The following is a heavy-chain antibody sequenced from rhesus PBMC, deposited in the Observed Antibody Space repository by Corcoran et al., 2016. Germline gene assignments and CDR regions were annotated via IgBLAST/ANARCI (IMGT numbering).Heavy chain of an antibody. CDR2: TYGSSTST. CDR3: ASGSRYFDY. Sequence: QVQLQQSGPGVVKTSETLALTCPVSGGSISDSYRWSWLRPPPWKGLAWIGYTYGSSTSTNYNPSLKSRVTISKDTSKNQFSLKLSYVTAADTAVYYCASGSRYFDYWGQGVLATVSS. J-gene: IGHJ4*01. CDR1: GGSISDSYR. V-gene: IGHV4S10*01. D-gene: IGHD6-25*01.